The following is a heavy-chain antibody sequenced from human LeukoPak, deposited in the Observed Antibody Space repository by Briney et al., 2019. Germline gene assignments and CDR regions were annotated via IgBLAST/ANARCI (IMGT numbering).Heavy chain of an antibody. CDR1: GYTFTSYY. D-gene: IGHD3-10*01. CDR2: INPSGGST. V-gene: IGHV1-46*01. Sequence: ASVKVSCKASGYTFTSYYMHWVRQAPGQGLEWMGIINPSGGSTSYAQKFQGRVTMTRDMSTSTVYMELNSLRSEDTAVYYCARDAATMVRGVIISYYYMDVWGKGTTVTVSS. J-gene: IGHJ6*03. CDR3: ARDAATMVRGVIISYYYMDV.